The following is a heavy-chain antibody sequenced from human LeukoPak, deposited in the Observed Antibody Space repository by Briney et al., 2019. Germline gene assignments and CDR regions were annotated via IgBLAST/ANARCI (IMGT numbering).Heavy chain of an antibody. Sequence: SQTLSLTCAISGDSVSSNSVTWNWIRQSPSRGLEWLGRTYYRSTWYNDYAVSVRGRITVNSDTSKSQFSLHLNPVTPEDTAVYYCARRLTQYDCFDPWGQGILVTVSS. V-gene: IGHV6-1*01. CDR3: ARRLTQYDCFDP. J-gene: IGHJ5*02. CDR1: GDSVSSNSVT. D-gene: IGHD2-2*01. CDR2: TYYRSTWYN.